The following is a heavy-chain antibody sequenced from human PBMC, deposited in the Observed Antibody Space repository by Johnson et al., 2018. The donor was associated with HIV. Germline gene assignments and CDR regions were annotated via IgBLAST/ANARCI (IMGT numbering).Heavy chain of an antibody. D-gene: IGHD2-2*01. CDR1: GFTFSSYW. V-gene: IGHV3-23*04. Sequence: VQLVESGGGLVQPGGSLRLSCAASGFTFSSYWMSWVRQAPGKGLQWVSAISGSGGSTGYADSVKGRFTISRDNAKNSLYLQMNSLRAEDTAVYYCARAHPLVADAFDIWGQGTMVTVSS. CDR2: ISGSGGST. CDR3: ARAHPLVADAFDI. J-gene: IGHJ3*02.